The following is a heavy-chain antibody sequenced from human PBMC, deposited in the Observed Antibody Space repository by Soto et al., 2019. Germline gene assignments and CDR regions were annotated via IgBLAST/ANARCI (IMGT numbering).Heavy chain of an antibody. CDR1: GDSISSSVW. CDR2: VFHTGNT. Sequence: PSETLSLTCAVSGDSISSSVWWTWVRQPPGKGLEWIGEVFHTGNTNYNPSLKSRVTMSVDKSTNEFSLKVTSVTAADTAIDDCATKAWVRFDYLGQGALVTVSS. J-gene: IGHJ4*02. D-gene: IGHD7-27*01. V-gene: IGHV4-4*02. CDR3: ATKAWVRFDY.